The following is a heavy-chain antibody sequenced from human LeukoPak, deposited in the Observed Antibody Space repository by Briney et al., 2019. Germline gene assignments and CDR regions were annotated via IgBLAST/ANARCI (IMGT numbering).Heavy chain of an antibody. CDR3: ASTIH. CDR2: IYHSGST. V-gene: IGHV4-38-2*02. J-gene: IGHJ4*02. Sequence: SETLSLTCTVSGYSISSGYYWGWIRQPPGKGLEWIGSIYHSGSTYYNPSLKSRVTISVDTSKNQFSLKLSSVTASDTAVYYCASTIHWGQGTLVTVSS. CDR1: GYSISSGYY. D-gene: IGHD5-24*01.